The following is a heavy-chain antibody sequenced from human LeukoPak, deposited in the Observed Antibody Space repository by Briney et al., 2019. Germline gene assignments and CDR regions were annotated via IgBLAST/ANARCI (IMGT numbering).Heavy chain of an antibody. J-gene: IGHJ4*02. D-gene: IGHD3-22*01. CDR2: IIPIFGTA. V-gene: IGHV1-69*05. Sequence: SVKVSCKASGGTFSSYAISWVRQAPGQGLEWMGGIIPIFGTANYAQKFQGRVTITTDESTSTAYMELSRLRSEDTAVYYCARANYDSSGYYLYYFDYWGQGTLVTVSS. CDR1: GGTFSSYA. CDR3: ARANYDSSGYYLYYFDY.